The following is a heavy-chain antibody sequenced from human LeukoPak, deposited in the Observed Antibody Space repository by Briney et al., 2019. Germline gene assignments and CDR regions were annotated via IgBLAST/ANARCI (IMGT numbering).Heavy chain of an antibody. CDR1: GYTFTNYG. D-gene: IGHD5-18*01. V-gene: IGHV1-69*13. Sequence: SVKVSCKASGYTFTNYGITWVRQAPGQGLEWMGGIIPIFGTANYAQKFQGRVTITADESTSTAYMELSSLRSEDTAVYYCATSVRSVRIQLWSNTFDYWGQGTLVTVSS. J-gene: IGHJ4*02. CDR3: ATSVRSVRIQLWSNTFDY. CDR2: IIPIFGTA.